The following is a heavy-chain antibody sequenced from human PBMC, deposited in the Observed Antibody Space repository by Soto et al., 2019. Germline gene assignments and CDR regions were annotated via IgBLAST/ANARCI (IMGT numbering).Heavy chain of an antibody. D-gene: IGHD3-3*01. CDR3: ASDNDVWTGYSFDN. CDR2: ISGYNGDTNT. J-gene: IGHJ4*02. Sequence: QVQLVQSGAEVRKPGASVKVSCKASGYIFTNYAISWVRQAPGQGPEWMGWISGYNGDTNTHYSQKFQGRLTMTTDMSTTTAYMALRSLRSDDPAVYYCASDNDVWTGYSFDNWGQGTLVTVSS. CDR1: GYIFTNYA. V-gene: IGHV1-18*01.